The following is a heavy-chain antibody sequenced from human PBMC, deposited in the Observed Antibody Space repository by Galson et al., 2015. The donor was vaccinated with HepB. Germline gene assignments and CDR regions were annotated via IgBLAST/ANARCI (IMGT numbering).Heavy chain of an antibody. J-gene: IGHJ5*02. V-gene: IGHV6-1*01. CDR1: GDSVSRTTAS. CDR3: ARGRLGIEVSLFDP. CDR2: TYYRTMWYS. D-gene: IGHD5/OR15-5a*01. Sequence: CAISGDSVSRTTASWNWIRQSPSRGLEWLGRTYYRTMWYSDSAVSVRSRITVNADTSKNQFSLQLNSVTPEDTAVYYCARGRLGIEVSLFDPWGQGSLVIVSS.